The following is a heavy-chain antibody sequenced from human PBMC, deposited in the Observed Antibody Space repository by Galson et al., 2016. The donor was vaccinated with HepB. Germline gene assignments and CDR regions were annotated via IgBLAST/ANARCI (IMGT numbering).Heavy chain of an antibody. V-gene: IGHV3-72*01. Sequence: SLRLSCAVAGFTLSDHYIDWVRQAPGKGLEWVGSSRNKTHSYTTEYDASVKGRFTSSRDNSKNKVFLQMNNLRAEGTAVYYCARHNYYQYCMDVWGKGTTVTVSS. J-gene: IGHJ6*03. CDR1: GFTLSDHY. CDR2: SRNKTHSYTT. CDR3: ARHNYYQYCMDV.